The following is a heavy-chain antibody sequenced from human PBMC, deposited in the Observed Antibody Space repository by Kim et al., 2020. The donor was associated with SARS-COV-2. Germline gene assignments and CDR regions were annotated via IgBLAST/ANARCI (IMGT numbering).Heavy chain of an antibody. V-gene: IGHV3-23*01. J-gene: IGHJ6*02. CDR3: AKKYTRSYYYYFGMDV. CDR1: GFTFSIYA. Sequence: GGSLRLSCVASGFTFSIYAMGWVRQAPGKGLEWVSAITGSGGTTYYADSVRGRFTISRDNSKNTLYLQMSSRRADDTAVYYCAKKYTRSYYYYFGMDVWGQGTTVTVSS. CDR2: ITGSGGTT. D-gene: IGHD2-2*01.